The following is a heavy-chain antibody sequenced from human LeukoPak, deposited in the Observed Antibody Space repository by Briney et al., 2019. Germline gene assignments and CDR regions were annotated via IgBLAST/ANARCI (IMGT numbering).Heavy chain of an antibody. D-gene: IGHD5-24*01. CDR2: IKQGGGEK. CDR1: GFTFSSYL. J-gene: IGHJ4*02. V-gene: IGHV3-7*01. Sequence: GGSLSLSCAASGFTFSSYLMSWVGQAPGKGLEWVANIKQGGGEKHYVDPVKGRFTISRDNAKNSLYLQMNSLRAEDTAVYYCARVEMCRRIFDYWGQGTLVTVSS. CDR3: ARVEMCRRIFDY.